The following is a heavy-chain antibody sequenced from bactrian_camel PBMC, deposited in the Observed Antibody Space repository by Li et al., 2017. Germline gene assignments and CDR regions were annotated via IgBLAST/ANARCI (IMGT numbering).Heavy chain of an antibody. J-gene: IGHJ4*01. CDR3: KLACFGGPRNIY. V-gene: IGHV3S40*01. CDR2: ITTDGSTT. CDR1: GFTFSIYH. Sequence: VQLVESGGGQVQPGGSLRLSCAAAGFTFSIYHMTWVRQAPGKGLEWVASITTDGSTTSYRDSVKGRFTISQDKAKNTVYLQMNSLKPEDTAMYYCKLACFGGPRNIYWGQGTQVTVS. D-gene: IGHD1*01.